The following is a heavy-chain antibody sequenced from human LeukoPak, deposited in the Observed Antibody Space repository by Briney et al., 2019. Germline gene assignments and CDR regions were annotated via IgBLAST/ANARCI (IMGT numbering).Heavy chain of an antibody. J-gene: IGHJ4*02. CDR1: GFTFSSYG. V-gene: IGHV3-33*01. Sequence: GGSLRLSCAASGFTFSSYGMHWVRQAPGKGLEWVAVIWYDGGNKYYADSVKGRFTISRDNSKNTLYLQMNSLRAEDTAVYYCAREGSYYGSGSYFFDYWGQGTLVTVSS. D-gene: IGHD3-10*01. CDR2: IWYDGGNK. CDR3: AREGSYYGSGSYFFDY.